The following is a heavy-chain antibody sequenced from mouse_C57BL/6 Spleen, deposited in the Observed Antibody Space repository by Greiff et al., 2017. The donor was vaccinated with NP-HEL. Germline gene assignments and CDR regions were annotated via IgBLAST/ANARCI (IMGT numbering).Heavy chain of an antibody. V-gene: IGHV5-4*01. J-gene: IGHJ2*01. CDR3: ARDRELGLDY. Sequence: DVMLVESGGGLVKPGGSLKLSCAASGFTFSSYAMSWVRQTPEKRLEWVASISDGGSYTYYPDNVKGRFTISRDNAKNNLYLQMSHLKSEDTAMYYCARDRELGLDYWGQGTTLTVSS. D-gene: IGHD4-1*01. CDR2: ISDGGSYT. CDR1: GFTFSSYA.